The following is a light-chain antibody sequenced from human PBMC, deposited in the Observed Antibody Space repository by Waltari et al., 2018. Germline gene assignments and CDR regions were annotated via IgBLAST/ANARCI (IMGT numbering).Light chain of an antibody. CDR1: QSLLHSNGYKY. Sequence: IVMTQSPLSLPVTPVEPASISCRSSQSLLHSNGYKYLDWYLQKPGQSPQLLIYLGSSRASWVPGGFSGSGSGTDFTLKISRVEAEDVGVYYCMQALQTPRFTFGPGTKVDIK. J-gene: IGKJ3*01. CDR3: MQALQTPRFT. V-gene: IGKV2-28*01. CDR2: LGS.